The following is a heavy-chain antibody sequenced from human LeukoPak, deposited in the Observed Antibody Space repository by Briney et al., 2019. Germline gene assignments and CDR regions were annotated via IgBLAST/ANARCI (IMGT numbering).Heavy chain of an antibody. CDR3: ARVSGGYSYGYGDY. Sequence: SETLSLTCTVSGGSIGSSSYYWGWNRQPPGKGLEWIGSIYYSGSTYYNPSLKSRVTISVDTSKNQFSLKLSSVTAADTAVYYCARVSGGYSYGYGDYWGQGTLVTVSS. CDR2: IYYSGST. J-gene: IGHJ4*02. D-gene: IGHD5-18*01. V-gene: IGHV4-39*07. CDR1: GGSIGSSSYY.